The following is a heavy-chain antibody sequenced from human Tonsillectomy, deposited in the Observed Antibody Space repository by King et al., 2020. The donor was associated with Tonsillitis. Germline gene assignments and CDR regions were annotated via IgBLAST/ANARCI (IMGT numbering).Heavy chain of an antibody. CDR3: ARSDFWSGYYNF. V-gene: IGHV4-4*07. Sequence: VQLQESGPGLVKPSEALSLTCTVSGGSISGYYWSWIRQPAGKGLEWIGRIYTSRSTNYNPPLKSRVTMSVYTSKNQFSLKLSSVTAADTAVYYCARSDFWSGYYNFWGQGTLVTVSS. CDR2: IYTSRST. J-gene: IGHJ4*02. CDR1: GGSISGYY. D-gene: IGHD3-3*01.